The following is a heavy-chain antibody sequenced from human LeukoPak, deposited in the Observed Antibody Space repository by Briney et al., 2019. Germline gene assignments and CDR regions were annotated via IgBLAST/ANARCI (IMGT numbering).Heavy chain of an antibody. CDR3: ARRSGYGDYQFDY. CDR2: IIPIFGTA. Sequence: SVKVSCKASGGTFSSYAISWVRQAPGQGLEWMGGIIPIFGTANYAQKFQGRVTITADESTSTAYKELSSLRSEDTAVYYCARRSGYGDYQFDYWGQGTLVTVSS. D-gene: IGHD4-17*01. CDR1: GGTFSSYA. V-gene: IGHV1-69*13. J-gene: IGHJ4*02.